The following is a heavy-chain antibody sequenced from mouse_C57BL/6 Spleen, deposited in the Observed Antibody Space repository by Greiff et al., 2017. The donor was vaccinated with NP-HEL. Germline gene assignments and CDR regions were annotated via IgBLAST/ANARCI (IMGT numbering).Heavy chain of an antibody. CDR1: GYTFTSYW. Sequence: QVQLQQPGAELVMPGASVKLSCKASGYTFTSYWMHWVKQRPGQGLEWIGEIDPSDSYTNYNQKFKGKSTLTVDKSSSTAYMQLSSLTSEDSAVYYCARGGGYDGKWFAYWGQGTLVTVSA. CDR3: ARGGGYDGKWFAY. CDR2: IDPSDSYT. J-gene: IGHJ3*01. V-gene: IGHV1-69*01. D-gene: IGHD2-2*01.